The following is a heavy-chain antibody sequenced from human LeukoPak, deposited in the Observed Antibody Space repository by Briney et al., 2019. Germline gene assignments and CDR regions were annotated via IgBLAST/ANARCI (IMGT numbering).Heavy chain of an antibody. J-gene: IGHJ5*02. Sequence: GGSLRLSCAASGFTVSSNYMSWVRQAPGKGLEWVSVIYSGGSTYYADSVKGRFTISRDNSKNTLYLQMNSLRAEDTAVYYCARVEVLRFLEWLPQVSWFDPWGQGTLVTVSS. D-gene: IGHD3-3*01. CDR2: IYSGGST. CDR1: GFTVSSNY. CDR3: ARVEVLRFLEWLPQVSWFDP. V-gene: IGHV3-53*01.